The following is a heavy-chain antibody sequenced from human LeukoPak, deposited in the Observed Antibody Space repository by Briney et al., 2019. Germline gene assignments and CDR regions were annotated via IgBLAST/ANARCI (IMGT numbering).Heavy chain of an antibody. CDR1: GGSFSGYY. Sequence: SETLSLTCAVYGGSFSGYYWSWIRQHPGKGLEWIGYIYYSGSTYYNPSLKSRVTISVDTSKNQFSLKLSSVTAADTAVYYCASSTAMDYFDYWGQGTLVTVSS. V-gene: IGHV4-31*11. CDR2: IYYSGST. J-gene: IGHJ4*02. D-gene: IGHD5-18*01. CDR3: ASSTAMDYFDY.